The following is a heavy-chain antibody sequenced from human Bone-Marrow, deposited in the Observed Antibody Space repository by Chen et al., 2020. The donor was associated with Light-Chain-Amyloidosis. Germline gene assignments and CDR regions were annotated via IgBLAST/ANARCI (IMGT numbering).Heavy chain of an antibody. J-gene: IGHJ4*02. D-gene: IGHD3-10*01. CDR3: ARGLFGSGSALPLDF. CDR1: GFTFSSYA. CDR2: ISYDGSNK. Sequence: QVQLVESGGGVVQPGRSLRLSCAASGFTFSSYAMHWVRQAPGKGLEWVAVISYDGSNKYYADSVKGRVAISRENAKHTLYLQMNNLRAEDTATYYCARGLFGSGSALPLDFWGEGTLVTVSS. V-gene: IGHV3-30*09.